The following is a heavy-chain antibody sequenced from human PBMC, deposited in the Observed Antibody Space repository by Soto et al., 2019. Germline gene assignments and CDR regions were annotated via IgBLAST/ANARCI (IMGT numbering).Heavy chain of an antibody. Sequence: SVKVSCKSSRGTFTTDAISWVRQAPGQGLEWMGVIIPVFGPPTYAQRFQGRVTISADESTSTAHLELSNLRSEDTAIYYCVRGGHNSGWYRTFDFWGQGTLVTVSS. CDR1: RGTFTTDA. CDR2: IIPVFGPP. D-gene: IGHD6-13*01. CDR3: VRGGHNSGWYRTFDF. V-gene: IGHV1-69*13. J-gene: IGHJ4*02.